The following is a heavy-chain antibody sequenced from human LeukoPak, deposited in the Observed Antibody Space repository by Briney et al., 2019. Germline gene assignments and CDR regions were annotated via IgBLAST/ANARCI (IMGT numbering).Heavy chain of an antibody. CDR2: IIPIFGTA. CDR1: GGTFSSYA. Sequence: GSSVKVSCKASGGTFSSYAISWVRQAPGQGLEWMGGIIPIFGTANYAQKFQGRVTITADESTSTAYMELSSLRSEDTAVYYCARDHYRYSSSGRFDYWGQGTLVTVSS. CDR3: ARDHYRYSSSGRFDY. J-gene: IGHJ4*02. D-gene: IGHD6-6*01. V-gene: IGHV1-69*01.